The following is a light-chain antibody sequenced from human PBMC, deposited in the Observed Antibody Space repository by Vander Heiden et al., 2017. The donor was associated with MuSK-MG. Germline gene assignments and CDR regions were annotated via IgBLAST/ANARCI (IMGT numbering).Light chain of an antibody. V-gene: IGLV2-14*01. CDR1: SSDVGAYNY. Sequence: QSDLTQPASVSRSPAHSITISCTGTSSDVGAYNYVSWYQQHPGKAANLMIDDVSDRPSGVSPRFSGSKAGNTASLTISGLQAEDEAEYYCSAYTSSISFVFGTGTKVTVL. CDR2: DVS. J-gene: IGLJ1*01. CDR3: SAYTSSISFV.